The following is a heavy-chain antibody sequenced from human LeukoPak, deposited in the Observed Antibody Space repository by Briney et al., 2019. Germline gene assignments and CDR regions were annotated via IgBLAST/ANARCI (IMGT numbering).Heavy chain of an antibody. CDR3: AKDPINWGSIYFDC. D-gene: IGHD7-27*01. CDR2: ISGSSDNT. CDR1: GSTFSNYA. V-gene: IGHV3-23*01. J-gene: IGHJ4*02. Sequence: GGSLRLSCEASGSTFSNYAMSWVRQAPGKGLEWVSSISGSSDNTNYADSVKGRFTISRDNSKSILYLQMNSLTAEDTAVYWCAKDPINWGSIYFDCWGQGTLVTVSS.